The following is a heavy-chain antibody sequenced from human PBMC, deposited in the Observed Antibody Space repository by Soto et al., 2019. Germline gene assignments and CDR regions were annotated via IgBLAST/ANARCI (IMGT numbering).Heavy chain of an antibody. D-gene: IGHD3-22*01. CDR2: INPNSGGT. V-gene: IGHV1-2*02. CDR1: GYTFTGYY. CDR3: ATLSPIYDGSGYPDY. Sequence: ASVKVSCKASGYTFTGYYMHWVRQAPGQGLEWTGWINPNSGGTNYAQKFQGRVTMSRDTSISTAYMELGRLRSDDTAVYYCATLSPIYDGSGYPDYWGQGTLLTVSS. J-gene: IGHJ4*02.